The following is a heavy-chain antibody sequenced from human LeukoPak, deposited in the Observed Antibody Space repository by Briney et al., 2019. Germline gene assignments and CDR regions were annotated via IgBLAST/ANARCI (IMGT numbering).Heavy chain of an antibody. V-gene: IGHV1-69*04. Sequence: GASVKVSCKASGGTFSSYAISWVRQAPGQGLEWMGRIIPILGIANYAQKFQGRVTITADKSTSTAYMELSSLRSEDTAVYYCARDGSTIFGVVKHTNWGQGTLVTVSS. CDR1: GGTFSSYA. CDR3: ARDGSTIFGVVKHTN. J-gene: IGHJ4*02. CDR2: IIPILGIA. D-gene: IGHD3-3*01.